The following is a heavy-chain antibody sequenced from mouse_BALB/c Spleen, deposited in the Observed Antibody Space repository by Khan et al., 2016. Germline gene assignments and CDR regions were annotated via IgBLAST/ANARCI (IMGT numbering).Heavy chain of an antibody. D-gene: IGHD2-1*01. Sequence: QIQLVQSGPELKKPGETVKISCKASGYTFTDYSMHWVKQAPGKGLKWMGWINTETGEPTYADAFKGRFAFSLETSASTATLQINHLKKKDTTTDFCVRDGNYLYYYTVDYWGQGTSVTVSS. V-gene: IGHV9-2-1*01. CDR3: VRDGNYLYYYTVDY. CDR1: GYTFTDYS. J-gene: IGHJ4*01. CDR2: INTETGEP.